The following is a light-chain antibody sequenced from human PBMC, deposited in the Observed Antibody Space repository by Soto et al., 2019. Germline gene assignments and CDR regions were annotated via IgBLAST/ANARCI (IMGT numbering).Light chain of an antibody. J-gene: IGKJ5*01. CDR3: QQYGSSPFT. Sequence: EIVLTHSLGTLSFSPVEGANLXCRASQSVSSLYLAWYQQKPGQAPRLLIYAASSRATGIPDRFSGSGSGTDFTLTISRLEPEDFAVYYCQQYGSSPFTFGQGTRLEIK. CDR1: QSVSSLY. CDR2: AAS. V-gene: IGKV3-20*01.